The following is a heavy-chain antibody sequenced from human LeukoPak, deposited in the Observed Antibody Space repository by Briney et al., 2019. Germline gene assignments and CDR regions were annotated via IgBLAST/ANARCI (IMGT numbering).Heavy chain of an antibody. CDR3: ASTVTSNYYYYYMDV. Sequence: ASVKVSCTASGYTFTGYYMHWVLQAPGQGLEWMGWINPNSGGTNYAQKFKGRVTMTRDTSISTAYMELSRLRSDDTAVYYCASTVTSNYYYYYMDVWGKGTTVTVSS. CDR2: INPNSGGT. CDR1: GYTFTGYY. D-gene: IGHD4-17*01. J-gene: IGHJ6*03. V-gene: IGHV1-2*02.